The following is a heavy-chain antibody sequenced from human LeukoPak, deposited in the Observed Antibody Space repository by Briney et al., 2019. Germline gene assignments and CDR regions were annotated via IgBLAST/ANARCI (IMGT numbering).Heavy chain of an antibody. CDR2: INWNGGST. CDR1: GFTFEDYG. CDR3: ARQSPPDAFDI. Sequence: GGSLRLSCAASGFTFEDYGMSWVRQAPGKGLEWVSGINWNGGSTGYADSVKGRFTISRDNAKNSLYPQMNSLRAEDTALYYCARQSPPDAFDIWGQGTMVTVSS. V-gene: IGHV3-20*04. J-gene: IGHJ3*02.